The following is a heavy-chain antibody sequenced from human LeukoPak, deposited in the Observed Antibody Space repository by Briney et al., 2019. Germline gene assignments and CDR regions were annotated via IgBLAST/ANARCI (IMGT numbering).Heavy chain of an antibody. CDR3: ASGFSSSPYFDY. D-gene: IGHD6-6*01. Sequence: GGSLRLSCAASGFTFSSYSMNWVRQAPGKGLEWVSYISTSSTTIYYADSVKGRFTISRDNAKNSLFLQMNSLRDEDTAVYYCASGFSSSPYFDYWGQGTLVTVSS. J-gene: IGHJ4*02. CDR1: GFTFSSYS. V-gene: IGHV3-48*02. CDR2: ISTSSTTI.